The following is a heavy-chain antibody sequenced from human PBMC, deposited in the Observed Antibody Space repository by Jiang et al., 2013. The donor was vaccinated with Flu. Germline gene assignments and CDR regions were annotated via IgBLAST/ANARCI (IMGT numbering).Heavy chain of an antibody. J-gene: IGHJ4*02. CDR2: YHSGST. D-gene: IGHD6-19*01. V-gene: IGHV4-4*02. Sequence: YHSGSTNYNRPSKSRVTISVDKSKNQFSLKLSSVTAADTAVYYCARQRPEQWLVPYYFDYWGQGTLVTVSS. CDR3: ARQRPEQWLVPYYFDY.